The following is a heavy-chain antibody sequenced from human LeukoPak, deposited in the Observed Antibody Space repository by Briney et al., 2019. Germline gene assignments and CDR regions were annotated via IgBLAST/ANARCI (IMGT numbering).Heavy chain of an antibody. CDR2: IYYNGST. CDR3: ARDRRGSGSYYSDY. D-gene: IGHD3-10*01. J-gene: IGHJ4*02. V-gene: IGHV4-39*07. CDR1: GGSISSSSYY. Sequence: SETLSLTCTVSGGSISSSSYYWGWIRQPPGKGLEWIGSIYYNGSTYYNPSLKSRVTISVDTSKNQFSLKLSSVTAADTAVYYCARDRRGSGSYYSDYWGQGTLVTVSS.